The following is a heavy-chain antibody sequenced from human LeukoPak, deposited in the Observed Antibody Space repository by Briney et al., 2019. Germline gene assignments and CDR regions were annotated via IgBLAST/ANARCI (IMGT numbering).Heavy chain of an antibody. CDR3: ARDSAYSYGSYYYYYGR. V-gene: IGHV4-38-2*02. J-gene: IGHJ6*03. CDR2: IYHSGST. D-gene: IGHD5-18*01. Sequence: SETLSLTCTVSGYSISSGYYWGWIRQPPGKGLEWIGSIYHSGSTYYNPSLKSRVTISVDTSKNQFSLKLSSVTAADTAVYYCARDSAYSYGSYYYYYGRLGQRDHGHRLL. CDR1: GYSISSGYY.